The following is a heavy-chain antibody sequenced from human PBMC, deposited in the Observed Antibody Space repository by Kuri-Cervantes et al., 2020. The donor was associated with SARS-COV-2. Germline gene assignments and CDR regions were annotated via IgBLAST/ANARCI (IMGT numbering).Heavy chain of an antibody. J-gene: IGHJ4*02. CDR1: GLSFRSHA. V-gene: IGHV3-30-3*01. D-gene: IGHD4-17*01. Sequence: LSLTCAASGLSFRSHAMHWVRQAPGKGLEWVAVVSYDGSNKYYADSVKGRFTISRDNSKNTLYLQMNSLRAEDTAVYYCARGEYGDYGDYWGQGTLVTVSS. CDR2: VSYDGSNK. CDR3: ARGEYGDYGDY.